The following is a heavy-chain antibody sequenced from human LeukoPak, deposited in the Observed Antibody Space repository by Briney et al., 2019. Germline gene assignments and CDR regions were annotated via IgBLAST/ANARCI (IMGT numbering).Heavy chain of an antibody. V-gene: IGHV3-48*02. Sequence: GGSLRLSCAASGFTFSSYSMNWVRQAPGKGLEWVSYISSSSSTIYYADSVKGRFTISRDNAKNSLYLQMNSLRDEDTAVYYCARGEGYSYVQYYYYYYGMDVWGQGTMVTVSS. J-gene: IGHJ6*02. CDR1: GFTFSSYS. CDR2: ISSSSSTI. CDR3: ARGEGYSYVQYYYYYYGMDV. D-gene: IGHD5-18*01.